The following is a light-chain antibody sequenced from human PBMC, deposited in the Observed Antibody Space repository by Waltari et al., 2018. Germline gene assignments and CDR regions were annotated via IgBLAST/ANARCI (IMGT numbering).Light chain of an antibody. CDR1: QSVGSSY. J-gene: IGKJ1*01. Sequence: EIVLTQSPGPLSLSPGERATLSCRASQSVGSSYLAWYQQKPGQAPRLLIYGASSRATDIPARFSGSGSGTDFTLTISRLEPEDFAVYYCQQYGTSRTFGQGTKVEIK. CDR2: GAS. V-gene: IGKV3-20*01. CDR3: QQYGTSRT.